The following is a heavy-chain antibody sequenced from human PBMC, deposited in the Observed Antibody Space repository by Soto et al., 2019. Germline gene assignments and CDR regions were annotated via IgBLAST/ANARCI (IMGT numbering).Heavy chain of an antibody. Sequence: GGSLRLSCAASGFTFSSYGMHWVRQAPGKGLEWVAVIWYDGSNKYYADSVKGRFTISRDNSKNTLYLQMNSLRAEDTAVYYCASTTLDYGDYQVQSGMDVWGQGTTVTISS. J-gene: IGHJ6*02. CDR3: ASTTLDYGDYQVQSGMDV. CDR1: GFTFSSYG. V-gene: IGHV3-33*01. D-gene: IGHD4-17*01. CDR2: IWYDGSNK.